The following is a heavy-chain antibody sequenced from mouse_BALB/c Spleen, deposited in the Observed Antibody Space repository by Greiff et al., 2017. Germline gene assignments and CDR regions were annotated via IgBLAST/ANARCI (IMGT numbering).Heavy chain of an antibody. CDR1: GYSITSGYY. V-gene: IGHV3-6*02. D-gene: IGHD2-14*01. CDR3: ARGGYDGWFAY. CDR2: ISYDGSN. J-gene: IGHJ3*01. Sequence: EVKLMELGPGLVKPSQSLSLTCSVTGYSITSGYYWNWIRQFPGNKLEWMGYISYDGSNNYNPSLKNRISITRDTSKNQFFLKLNSVTTEDTATYYCARGGYDGWFAYWGQGTLVTVSA.